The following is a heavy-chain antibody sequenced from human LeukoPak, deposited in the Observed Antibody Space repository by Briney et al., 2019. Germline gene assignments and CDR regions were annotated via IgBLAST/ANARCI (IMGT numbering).Heavy chain of an antibody. CDR1: GGTFSSYA. Sequence: SVKVSCKASGGTFSSYAISWVRQARGQGLEWMGGIIPIFGTANYAQKFQGRVTITTDESTSTAYMELSSLRSEDTAVYYCARELPEKYCSGGSRYSDYYFDYWGQGTLVTVSS. J-gene: IGHJ4*02. D-gene: IGHD2-15*01. CDR2: IIPIFGTA. CDR3: ARELPEKYCSGGSRYSDYYFDY. V-gene: IGHV1-69*05.